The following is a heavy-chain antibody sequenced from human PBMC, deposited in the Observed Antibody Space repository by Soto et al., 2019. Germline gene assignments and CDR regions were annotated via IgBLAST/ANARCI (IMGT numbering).Heavy chain of an antibody. CDR2: IDNDGSST. Sequence: GGSLRLSCAASGFTFSSFWMHWVRQVPGKGLVWVSRIDNDGSSTNYADSVKGRFTIARDNAKNTLYLQMNSLRAEDTAVYFCVRDNALTADLFESWGQGTLVTVSS. D-gene: IGHD2-8*01. V-gene: IGHV3-74*01. CDR3: VRDNALTADLFES. J-gene: IGHJ4*02. CDR1: GFTFSSFW.